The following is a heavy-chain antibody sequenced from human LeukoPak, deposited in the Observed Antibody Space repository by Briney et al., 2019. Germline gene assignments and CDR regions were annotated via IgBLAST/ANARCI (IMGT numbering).Heavy chain of an antibody. CDR2: IYHSGST. CDR1: GGSISSSNW. J-gene: IGHJ5*02. V-gene: IGHV4-4*02. Sequence: SETLSLTCAVSGGSISSSNWWSWVRQPPGKGLEWIGQIYHSGSTNYNPSLKSRVTISVEKSKNQFSLKLRSVTAADTAVYYCARPLSLGYCSGGSCYGRGAWFDRWGQGTLVTVSS. CDR3: ARPLSLGYCSGGSCYGRGAWFDR. D-gene: IGHD2-15*01.